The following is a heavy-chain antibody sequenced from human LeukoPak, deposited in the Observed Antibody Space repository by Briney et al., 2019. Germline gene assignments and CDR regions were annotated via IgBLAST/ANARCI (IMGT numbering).Heavy chain of an antibody. CDR2: ISSSSSTI. Sequence: PGGSLRLSCAASGFTFSSYSMNWVRQAPGKGLEWVSYISSSSSTIYYADSVKGRFTISRDNAKNSLYLQMNSLRAEDTAVYYCARDSRLEGFDPWGQGTLVTVSS. CDR3: ARDSRLEGFDP. J-gene: IGHJ5*02. V-gene: IGHV3-48*01. CDR1: GFTFSSYS.